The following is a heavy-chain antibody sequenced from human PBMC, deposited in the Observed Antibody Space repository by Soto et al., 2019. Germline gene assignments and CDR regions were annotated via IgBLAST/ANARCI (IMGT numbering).Heavy chain of an antibody. CDR2: IIPIFGTA. J-gene: IGHJ5*02. Sequence: VSCKASGGTYSSYAISWVRQAPGQGLEWMGGIIPIFGTANYAQKFQGRVTITADKSTSTAYMELSSLRSEDTAVYYCARAGSSPNWFDPWGQGTLVTVSS. CDR3: ARAGSSPNWFDP. D-gene: IGHD6-6*01. V-gene: IGHV1-69*06. CDR1: GGTYSSYA.